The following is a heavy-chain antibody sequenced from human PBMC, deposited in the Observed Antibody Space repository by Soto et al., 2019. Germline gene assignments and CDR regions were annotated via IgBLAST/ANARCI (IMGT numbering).Heavy chain of an antibody. Sequence: GGSLRLSCAASGFTFSSYGMHWVRQAPGKGLEWVAVISYDGSNKYYADSVKGRFTISRDNSKNTLYLQMNSLRAEDTAVNYCAKKGGPWFWSGNSLTDVWGQATTVT. D-gene: IGHD3-3*01. CDR2: ISYDGSNK. CDR3: AKKGGPWFWSGNSLTDV. J-gene: IGHJ6*02. CDR1: GFTFSSYG. V-gene: IGHV3-30*18.